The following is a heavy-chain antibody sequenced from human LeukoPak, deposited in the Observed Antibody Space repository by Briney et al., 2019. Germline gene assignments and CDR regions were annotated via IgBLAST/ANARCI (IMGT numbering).Heavy chain of an antibody. CDR2: IYYSGNT. CDR3: ARTNYYDSSGSFDY. D-gene: IGHD3-22*01. CDR1: GGSISSSSYY. V-gene: IGHV4-39*01. J-gene: IGHJ4*02. Sequence: SETLSLTCTVSGGSISSSSYYWGWIRQPPGKGLGWIGNIYYSGNTYYNPSLKSRVTISVDTSKNQFSLKLSSVTAADTAVYYCARTNYYDSSGSFDYWGQGTLVTVSS.